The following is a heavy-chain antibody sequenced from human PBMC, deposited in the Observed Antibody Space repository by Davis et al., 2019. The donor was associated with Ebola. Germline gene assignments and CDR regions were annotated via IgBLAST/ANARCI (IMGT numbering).Heavy chain of an antibody. Sequence: GESLKISCAASGFTFSSYSMNWVRQAPGKGLEWVSYISSSSSTIYYADSVKGRFTISRDNAKNTLYLQMNSLRDEDTAVYYCASTIFGVAPDAFDIWGQGTMVTVSS. CDR3: ASTIFGVAPDAFDI. D-gene: IGHD3-3*01. CDR2: ISSSSSTI. J-gene: IGHJ3*02. V-gene: IGHV3-48*02. CDR1: GFTFSSYS.